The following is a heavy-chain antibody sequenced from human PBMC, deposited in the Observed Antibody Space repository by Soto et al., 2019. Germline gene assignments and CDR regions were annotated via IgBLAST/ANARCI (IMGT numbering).Heavy chain of an antibody. CDR3: AMGYYDILTGYYYYFDY. J-gene: IGHJ4*02. CDR1: GGSISSYY. D-gene: IGHD3-9*01. CDR2: IYYSGST. Sequence: PSETLSLTCTVSGGSISSYYWSWIRQPPGKGLERIGYIYYSGSTNYNPSLKSRVTISVDTSKNQFSLKLSSVTAADTAVYFCAMGYYDILTGYYYYFDYCGQGTLVTVSS. V-gene: IGHV4-59*01.